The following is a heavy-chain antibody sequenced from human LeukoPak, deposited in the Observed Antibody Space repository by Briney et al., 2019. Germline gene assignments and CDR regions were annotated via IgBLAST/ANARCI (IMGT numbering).Heavy chain of an antibody. CDR1: GYTFTGYY. V-gene: IGHV1-2*02. J-gene: IGHJ4*02. D-gene: IGHD3-16*02. CDR3: ARGRYYDYVWGSYRRGYFDY. CDR2: INPNSGDT. Sequence: ASVKVSCKASGYTFTGYYMHWVRQAPGQGLEWMGWINPNSGDTHYAQNFQARVTMTRDTSISTVYMDLSRLRSDDTAVYYCARGRYYDYVWGSYRRGYFDYWGQGTLVTVSS.